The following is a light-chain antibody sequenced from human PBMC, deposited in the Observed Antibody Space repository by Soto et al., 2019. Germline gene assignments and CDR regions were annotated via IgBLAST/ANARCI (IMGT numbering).Light chain of an antibody. V-gene: IGLV2-14*01. Sequence: QSVLTQPASVSGSPGQSITLSCTGTSSDVGSYTSVSWYQHHPGKAPKLLVYEVTSRPSGVSNRFSGSKSGNTASLTISGLQAEDEADYYCYSYASTFSTVFGTGTKVTVL. CDR1: SSDVGSYTS. J-gene: IGLJ1*01. CDR2: EVT. CDR3: YSYASTFSTV.